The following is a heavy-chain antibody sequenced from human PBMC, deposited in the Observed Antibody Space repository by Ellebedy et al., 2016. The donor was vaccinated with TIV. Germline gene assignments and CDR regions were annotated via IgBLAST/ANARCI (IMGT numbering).Heavy chain of an antibody. Sequence: GESLKISCAASGFTFSSYGMHWVRQAPGKGLEWVVVISYDGSNKYYADSVKGRFTISRDNSKNTLYLQMNSLRAEDTAVYYCAKDLIRYCSSTSCSARCFDYWGQGTLVTVSS. J-gene: IGHJ4*02. V-gene: IGHV3-30*18. CDR2: ISYDGSNK. D-gene: IGHD2-2*01. CDR3: AKDLIRYCSSTSCSARCFDY. CDR1: GFTFSSYG.